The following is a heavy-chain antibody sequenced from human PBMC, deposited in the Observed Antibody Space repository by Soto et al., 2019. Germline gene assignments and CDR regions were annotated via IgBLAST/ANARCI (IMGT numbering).Heavy chain of an antibody. D-gene: IGHD1-1*01. CDR3: ARDLNWAFDH. V-gene: IGHV3-48*02. CDR2: ITGSGTTT. Sequence: VGSLRLSCAASGFPFSSNSVNWVRQAPGMGLEWVSYITGSGTTTRYADSVKGRFTLSRDNAKNSLFLDMNSLTDEDTAVYYCARDLNWAFDHWGRGTLVTVSS. CDR1: GFPFSSNS. J-gene: IGHJ5*02.